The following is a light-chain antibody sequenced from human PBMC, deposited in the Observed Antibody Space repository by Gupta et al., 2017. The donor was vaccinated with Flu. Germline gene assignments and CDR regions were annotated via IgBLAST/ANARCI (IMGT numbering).Light chain of an antibody. J-gene: IGLJ3*02. V-gene: IGLV7-46*01. CDR3: LLSYSGARAGV. CDR2: DTS. CDR1: TGAVTSVHY. Sequence: QAVVTPEPSLTVSPGGTVTLSCGSSTGAVTSVHYPYWFQQKPGHAPRTLIYDTSNKHSWTPARFSGSLLGGKAALTLSGAQPEDEAEYYCLLSYSGARAGVFGGGTKLTVL.